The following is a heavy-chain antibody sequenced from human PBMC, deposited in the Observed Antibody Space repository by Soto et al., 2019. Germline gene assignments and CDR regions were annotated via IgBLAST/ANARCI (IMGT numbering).Heavy chain of an antibody. V-gene: IGHV3-48*01. CDR1: GFTFSSYS. J-gene: IGHJ3*02. D-gene: IGHD2-2*02. CDR3: AKTERHIVVVPAAIGAFDI. Sequence: GGSLRLSCAASGFTFSSYSMNWVRQAPGKGLEWVSYISSSSSTIYYADSVKGRFTISRDNAKNTLYLQMNSLRAEDTAVYYCAKTERHIVVVPAAIGAFDIWGQGTMVTVSS. CDR2: ISSSSSTI.